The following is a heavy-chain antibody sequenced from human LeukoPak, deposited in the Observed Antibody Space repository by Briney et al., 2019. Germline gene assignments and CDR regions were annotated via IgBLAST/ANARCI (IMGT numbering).Heavy chain of an antibody. D-gene: IGHD4-17*01. CDR2: ILHDGRT. Sequence: PSETLSLTCAVSGGSLSGYYWSWIRQSPGKGLEWTGDILHDGRTKYKSSFKSRITIFLVSSKNEVSLRLSPVTPADTALYFCARDVVPRDYGDTLNAYDLWGQGTMVTVS. V-gene: IGHV4-34*12. CDR1: GGSLSGYY. J-gene: IGHJ3*01. CDR3: ARDVVPRDYGDTLNAYDL.